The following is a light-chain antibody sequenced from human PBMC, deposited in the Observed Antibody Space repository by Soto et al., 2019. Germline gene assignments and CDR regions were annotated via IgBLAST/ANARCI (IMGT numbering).Light chain of an antibody. Sequence: EVVLTQSPATLSLSPGDRAPLSCRASQSVSSYFAWYRQKPGQAPRLLIYDASNRATGIPARFSGSGSGTDFTLTISSLEAEDFAVYYCQQRSIWPLTFGQGTRLEIK. CDR3: QQRSIWPLT. CDR1: QSVSSY. CDR2: DAS. J-gene: IGKJ5*01. V-gene: IGKV3-11*01.